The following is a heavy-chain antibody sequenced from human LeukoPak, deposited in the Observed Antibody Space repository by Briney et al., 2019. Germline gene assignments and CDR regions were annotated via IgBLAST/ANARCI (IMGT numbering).Heavy chain of an antibody. CDR1: GYTFTSYH. Sequence: GASVKVSCKASGYTFTSYHMHWVRQAPGQGLEIMGIINPSGGSTTYAQKFQGRVTMTRDTSTSTVYMELSSLRSEDTAVYYCAKLAAAGTAHYYFDYWGHGTLVTVSS. CDR2: INPSGGST. D-gene: IGHD6-13*01. J-gene: IGHJ4*03. V-gene: IGHV1-46*01. CDR3: AKLAAAGTAHYYFDY.